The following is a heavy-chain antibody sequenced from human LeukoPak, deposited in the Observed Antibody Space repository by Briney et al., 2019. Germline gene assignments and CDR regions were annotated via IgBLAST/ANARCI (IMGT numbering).Heavy chain of an antibody. CDR2: IYTSGST. D-gene: IGHD3-22*01. CDR1: GGSISSYY. V-gene: IGHV4-4*07. Sequence: PSETLSLTCTVSGGSISSYYWSWIRQPAGKGLEWIGRIYTSGSTNYNPSLKSPVTMSVDTYKNQFSLKLSSVTAADTAVYYCARVNSYYYDSSGYYIFDYWGQGTLVTVSS. CDR3: ARVNSYYYDSSGYYIFDY. J-gene: IGHJ4*02.